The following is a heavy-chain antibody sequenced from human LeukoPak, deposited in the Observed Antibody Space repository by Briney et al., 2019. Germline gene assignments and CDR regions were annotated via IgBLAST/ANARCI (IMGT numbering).Heavy chain of an antibody. CDR3: ARDSDYGGNSLPLDY. CDR2: INWNGGST. V-gene: IGHV3-20*04. Sequence: GGSLRLSCAASGFTFDDYGMSWVRQAPGKGLEWVSGINWNGGSTGYADSVKGRFTISRDNAKNSLYLQMNSLRAEDTALYCCARDSDYGGNSLPLDYWGQGTLVTVSS. D-gene: IGHD4-23*01. CDR1: GFTFDDYG. J-gene: IGHJ4*02.